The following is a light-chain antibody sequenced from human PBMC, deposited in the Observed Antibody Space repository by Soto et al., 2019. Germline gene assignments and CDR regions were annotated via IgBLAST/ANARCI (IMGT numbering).Light chain of an antibody. V-gene: IGLV1-44*01. Sequence: QSVLTQPPSASGTPGQRVTISCSGRSTNIGRKTVSWYQQLPGTSPKLLIYSDNQRASGVPDRFSGSKSGTSASLAISGRQSEDEDDYYCAAWDDSLSGVVFGGGTKLTVL. CDR3: AAWDDSLSGVV. CDR1: STNIGRKT. CDR2: SDN. J-gene: IGLJ2*01.